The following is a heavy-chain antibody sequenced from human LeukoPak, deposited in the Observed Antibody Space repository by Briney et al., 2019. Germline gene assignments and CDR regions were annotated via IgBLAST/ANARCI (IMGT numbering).Heavy chain of an antibody. V-gene: IGHV3-23*01. CDR2: ISGSGGST. Sequence: GGSLRLSCAASGFTFSDYSMNWVRQAPGKGLEWVSAISGSGGSTYYADSVKGRFTISRDNSKNTLYLQMNSLRAEDTAVYYCARDSPNEGILWWSIDYWGQGTLVTVSS. D-gene: IGHD2-21*01. J-gene: IGHJ4*02. CDR1: GFTFSDYS. CDR3: ARDSPNEGILWWSIDY.